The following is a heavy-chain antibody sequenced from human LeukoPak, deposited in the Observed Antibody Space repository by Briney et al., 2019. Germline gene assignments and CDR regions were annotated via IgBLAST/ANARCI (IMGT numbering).Heavy chain of an antibody. Sequence: SETLSLTCTVSGGSISSGGYYWSWIRQPPGKGLEWIGYIYHSGSTYYNPSLKSRVTISVDRSKNQFSLKLSSVTAADTAVYYCARVRGYEVRPKRIGAFDIWGQGTMVTVSS. CDR3: ARVRGYEVRPKRIGAFDI. V-gene: IGHV4-30-2*01. J-gene: IGHJ3*02. D-gene: IGHD3-10*01. CDR1: GGSISSGGYY. CDR2: IYHSGST.